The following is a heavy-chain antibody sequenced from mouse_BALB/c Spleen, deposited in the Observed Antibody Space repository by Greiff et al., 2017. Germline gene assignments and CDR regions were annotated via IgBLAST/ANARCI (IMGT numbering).Heavy chain of an antibody. D-gene: IGHD1-1*01. CDR2: ISYDGSN. V-gene: IGHV3-6*02. CDR3: ARDRIYGSSAGWFAY. CDR1: GYSITSGYY. J-gene: IGHJ3*01. Sequence: DVKLQESGPGLVKPSQSLSLTCSVTGYSITSGYYWNWIRQFPGNKLEWMGYISYDGSNNYNPSLKNRISITRDTSKNQFFLKLNSVTTEDTATYYCARDRIYGSSAGWFAYWGQGTLVTVSA.